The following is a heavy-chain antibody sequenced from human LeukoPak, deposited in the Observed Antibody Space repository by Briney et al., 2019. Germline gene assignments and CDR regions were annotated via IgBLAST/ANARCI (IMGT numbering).Heavy chain of an antibody. J-gene: IGHJ4*02. V-gene: IGHV4-59*08. CDR1: GGAISSYY. Sequence: SETLSLTCTVSGGAISSYYWSWIRQPPGKGLEWIGYIYYSGSTNYNPSLKSRVTISVDTSKNQFSLKLSSVTAADTAVYYCARRYGDYPGAPLDYWGQGTLVTVSS. CDR2: IYYSGST. D-gene: IGHD4-17*01. CDR3: ARRYGDYPGAPLDY.